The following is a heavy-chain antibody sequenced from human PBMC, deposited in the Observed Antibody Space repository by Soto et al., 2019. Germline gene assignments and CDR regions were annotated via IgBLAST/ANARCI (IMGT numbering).Heavy chain of an antibody. CDR3: AKVHKVTMVPGGTYNWFDP. J-gene: IGHJ5*02. Sequence: QVQLVESGGGVVQPGRSLRLSCAASGFTFSSYGMHWVRQAPGKGLEWVAVISYDGSNKYYADSVKGRFTISRDNSKNTLYLQMNSLRAEDTAVYYCAKVHKVTMVPGGTYNWFDPWGQGTLVTVSS. CDR2: ISYDGSNK. V-gene: IGHV3-30*18. CDR1: GFTFSSYG. D-gene: IGHD3-10*01.